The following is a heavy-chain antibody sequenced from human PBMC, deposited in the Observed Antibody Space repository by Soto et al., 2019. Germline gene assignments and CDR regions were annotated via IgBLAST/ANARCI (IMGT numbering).Heavy chain of an antibody. V-gene: IGHV4-34*01. D-gene: IGHD5-12*01. Sequence: SETLSLTCAVYGGSFSGYYWSWIRQPPGKGLEWIGEINHSGSTNYNPSLKSRVTISVDTSKNQFSLKLSSVTAADTAVYYCARVYSGYDFHTILYYYYMDVWGKGTTVTVSS. CDR3: ARVYSGYDFHTILYYYYMDV. J-gene: IGHJ6*03. CDR2: INHSGST. CDR1: GGSFSGYY.